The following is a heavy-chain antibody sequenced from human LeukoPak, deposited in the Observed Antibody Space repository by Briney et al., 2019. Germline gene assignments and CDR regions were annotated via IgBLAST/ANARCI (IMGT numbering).Heavy chain of an antibody. CDR1: GYTFTGYY. V-gene: IGHV1-2*04. CDR2: INPNSGGT. J-gene: IGHJ4*02. CDR3: ARLSYGSGWYGGDY. D-gene: IGHD6-19*01. Sequence: ASVKVSCKASGYTFTGYYMHWVRQAPEQGLEWMGWINPNSGGTNYAQKFQGWVTMTRDTSISTAYMELSRLRSDDTAVYYCARLSYGSGWYGGDYWGQGTLVTVSS.